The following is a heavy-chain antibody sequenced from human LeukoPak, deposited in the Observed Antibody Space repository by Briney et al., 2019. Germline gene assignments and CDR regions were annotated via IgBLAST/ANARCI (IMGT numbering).Heavy chain of an antibody. CDR2: IYYSGSA. J-gene: IGHJ4*02. V-gene: IGHV4-31*03. Sequence: SETLSLTCTVSGGSISSGGYYWSWIRQHPGKGLEWIGYIYYSGSAYYDPSLKSRVTISVDTSKNRFSLKLSSVTAADTAVYYCARLYSYGSAHLDYWGQGTLVTVSS. D-gene: IGHD5-18*01. CDR3: ARLYSYGSAHLDY. CDR1: GGSISSGGYY.